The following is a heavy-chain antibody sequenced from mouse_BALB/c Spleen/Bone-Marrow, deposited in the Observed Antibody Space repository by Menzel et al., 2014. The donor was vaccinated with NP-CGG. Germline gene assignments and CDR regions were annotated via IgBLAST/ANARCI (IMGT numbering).Heavy chain of an antibody. CDR1: GFTFTDYY. CDR2: IRNKANGYTT. J-gene: IGHJ1*01. Sequence: EVKVVESGGGSVQPGGSLRLSCATSGFTFTDYYMSWVRQPPGKALEWLGFIRNKANGYTTEYSASVKGRFTISRDNSQSIRYLQMNTLRAENSATYYCARDNYYGYHWYSDVWGAGTTVTVSS. V-gene: IGHV7-3*02. D-gene: IGHD1-2*01. CDR3: ARDNYYGYHWYSDV.